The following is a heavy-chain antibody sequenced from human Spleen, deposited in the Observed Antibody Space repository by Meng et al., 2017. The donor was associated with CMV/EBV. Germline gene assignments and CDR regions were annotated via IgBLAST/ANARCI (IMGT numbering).Heavy chain of an antibody. Sequence: GGSLRLSCAASGFTVSSNYMSWVRQAPGKGLEWVAVISYDGSNKYYADSVKGRFTISRDNAKNTLYLQMNSLRAEDTAVYYCARDDHWGLDYWGQGALVTVSS. CDR2: ISYDGSNK. D-gene: IGHD7-27*01. CDR1: GFTVSSNY. V-gene: IGHV3-30-3*01. J-gene: IGHJ4*02. CDR3: ARDDHWGLDY.